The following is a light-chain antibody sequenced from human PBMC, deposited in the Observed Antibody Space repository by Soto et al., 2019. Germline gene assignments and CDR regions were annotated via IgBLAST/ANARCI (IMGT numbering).Light chain of an antibody. CDR3: QSYKNSLSVDV. J-gene: IGLJ1*01. CDR1: SSDVGGYNY. Sequence: QSALTQPASVSGSPGQSITISCTGSSSDVGGYNYVSWYQQHPGKAPKLMIYEVTNRPSGISNRFSGSKSGNTASLTISGLLAEEEAHYSCQSYKNSLSVDVFGTGTKLPVL. V-gene: IGLV2-14*01. CDR2: EVT.